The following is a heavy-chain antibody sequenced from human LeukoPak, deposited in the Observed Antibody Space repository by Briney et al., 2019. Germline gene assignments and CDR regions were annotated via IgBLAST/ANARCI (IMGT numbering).Heavy chain of an antibody. J-gene: IGHJ4*02. CDR2: IWYDGSKK. CDR1: GFTFRNYG. D-gene: IGHD6-13*01. CDR3: ARESLAAAGMDY. V-gene: IGHV3-33*01. Sequence: GTSLSLSCAASGFTFRNYGMTWVRQAPGKGLEWVTVIWYDGSKKYYGESVKGRYTISRDNSKNKLYLQMNSLRAEDTAVYYCARESLAAAGMDYWGQGTLVTVSS.